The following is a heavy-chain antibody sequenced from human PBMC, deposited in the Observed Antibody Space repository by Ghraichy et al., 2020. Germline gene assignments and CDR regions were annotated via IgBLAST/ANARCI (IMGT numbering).Heavy chain of an antibody. CDR1: GFTFSSYE. CDR2: ISSSGSTI. V-gene: IGHV3-48*03. CDR3: ARERVTGWVDY. D-gene: IGHD4-23*01. Sequence: GESLNISCAASGFTFSSYEMNWVRQAPGKGLEWVSYISSSGSTIYYADSVKGRFTISRDKAKNSLYLQMNSMRAEDTAVYYCARERVTGWVDYWGQGTLVTVSS. J-gene: IGHJ4*02.